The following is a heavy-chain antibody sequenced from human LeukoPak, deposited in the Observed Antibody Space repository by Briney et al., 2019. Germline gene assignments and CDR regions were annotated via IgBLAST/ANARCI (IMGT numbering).Heavy chain of an antibody. CDR2: ISSGGSTI. J-gene: IGHJ4*02. CDR3: ASAVDTAMERVFDY. CDR1: GFTFSDYY. D-gene: IGHD5-18*01. V-gene: IGHV3-11*01. Sequence: GGSLRLSCAASGFTFSDYYMSWIRQAPGKGLEWVSYISSGGSTIYYADSVKGRFTISRDNAKNSLYLQMNSLRAEDTAVYYCASAVDTAMERVFDYWGQGTLVTVSS.